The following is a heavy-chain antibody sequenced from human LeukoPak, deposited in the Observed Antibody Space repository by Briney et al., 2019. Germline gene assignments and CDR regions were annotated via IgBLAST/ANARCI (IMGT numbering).Heavy chain of an antibody. V-gene: IGHV4-39*01. J-gene: IGHJ3*01. CDR1: GGSLSSSSYY. CDR3: VRPDDNSFDF. D-gene: IGHD3-9*01. Sequence: PSETLSLTCSVPGGSLSSSSYYWGWIRQPPGRGLEWIGNIYETGSTNYNPSLKSRVTISVDTSKNQFSLKLSSVTAADTAVYYCVRPDDNSFDFWGQGTMVTVSS. CDR2: IYETGST.